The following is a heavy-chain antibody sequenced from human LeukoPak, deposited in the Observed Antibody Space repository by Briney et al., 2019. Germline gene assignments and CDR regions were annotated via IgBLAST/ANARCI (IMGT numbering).Heavy chain of an antibody. CDR1: GGSISNGDYY. CDR3: AGLGYSGYAGYYYMDV. Sequence: SETLSLTCTVSGGSISNGDYYWNWIRQPPGKGLEWIGSIYYSGSTYYNPSLKSQVTISVDTSKNQFSLKLSSVTAADTAVYYCAGLGYSGYAGYYYMDVWGKGTTVTVSS. D-gene: IGHD5-12*01. V-gene: IGHV4-39*01. J-gene: IGHJ6*03. CDR2: IYYSGST.